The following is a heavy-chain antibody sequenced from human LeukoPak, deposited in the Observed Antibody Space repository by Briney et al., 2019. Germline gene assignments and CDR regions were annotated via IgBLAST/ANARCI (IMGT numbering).Heavy chain of an antibody. D-gene: IGHD2-2*01. CDR2: ISAYNTNT. CDR3: ARVVVGESVVPIAGYFDY. J-gene: IGHJ4*02. Sequence: PSVKVSCKASGYTFTNYAISWVRQAPGQGLEWMGWISAYNTNTNYAQNLQGRLTMTTDTSTSTAYMELRSLRSDDTAVYYCARVVVGESVVPIAGYFDYWGQGTLVIVSS. V-gene: IGHV1-18*01. CDR1: GYTFTNYA.